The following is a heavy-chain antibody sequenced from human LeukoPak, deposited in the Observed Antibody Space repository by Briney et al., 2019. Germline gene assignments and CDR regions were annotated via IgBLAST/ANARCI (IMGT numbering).Heavy chain of an antibody. V-gene: IGHV1-8*01. Sequence: GASVKVSCKASGNTFTSSDINWVRQATGQGLGWMGWMNPNSGNTGYAQKFQGRVTMTRNTSISTAYMELSSLRSEDTAVYYCARGLGNDGIFDYWGQGTLVTVSS. D-gene: IGHD1-1*01. CDR2: MNPNSGNT. CDR1: GNTFTSSD. CDR3: ARGLGNDGIFDY. J-gene: IGHJ4*02.